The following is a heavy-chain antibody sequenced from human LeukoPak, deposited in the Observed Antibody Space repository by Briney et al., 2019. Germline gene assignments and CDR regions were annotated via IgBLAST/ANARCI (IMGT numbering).Heavy chain of an antibody. CDR1: GYNFITDW. Sequence: GEALQISSKGSGYNFITDWIGWVRQMPGKGREWMGIIYPGDSDTRNSPSFQGQVTMSVDRSISTAYLQWSSLKASDTAMYYCARQEVLYHFAYWGQGTLVTVSS. V-gene: IGHV5-51*01. CDR2: IYPGDSDT. J-gene: IGHJ4*02. D-gene: IGHD2-2*02. CDR3: ARQEVLYHFAY.